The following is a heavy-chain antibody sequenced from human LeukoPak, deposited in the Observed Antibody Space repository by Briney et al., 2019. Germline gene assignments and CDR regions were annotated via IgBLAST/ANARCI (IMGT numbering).Heavy chain of an antibody. D-gene: IGHD2-15*01. CDR1: GFTFSSYC. CDR2: INSDGSGI. Sequence: GGSLRLSCAASGFTFSSYCMLWVRQAPGKGLVWVSRINSDGSGIVYADSVKGRFTISRDNAKNTLYLQMNSLRAEDTAVYYCIRGGSGGNWFDPWGQGILVTVSS. CDR3: IRGGSGGNWFDP. J-gene: IGHJ5*02. V-gene: IGHV3-74*01.